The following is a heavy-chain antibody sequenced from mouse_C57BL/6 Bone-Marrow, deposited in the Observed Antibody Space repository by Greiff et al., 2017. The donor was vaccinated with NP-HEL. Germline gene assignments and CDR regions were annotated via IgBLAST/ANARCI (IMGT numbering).Heavy chain of an antibody. V-gene: IGHV1-64*01. J-gene: IGHJ2*01. D-gene: IGHD2-12*01. CDR1: GYTFTSYW. CDR2: IHPNSGST. CDR3: ARLVYYSYYFDY. Sequence: QVQLQQSGAELVKPGASVKLSCKASGYTFTSYWMHWVKQRPGQGLEWIGMIHPNSGSTNYNEKFKSKATLTVDKSSSTAYMQLSSLTSEDSAVYYCARLVYYSYYFDYWGQGTTLTVSS.